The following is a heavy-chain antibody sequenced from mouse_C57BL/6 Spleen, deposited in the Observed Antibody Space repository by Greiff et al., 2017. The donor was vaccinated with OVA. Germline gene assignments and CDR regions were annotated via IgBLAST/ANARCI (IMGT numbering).Heavy chain of an antibody. Sequence: EVNLVESGGGLVKPGGSLKLSCAASGFTFSSYTMSWVRQTPEKRLEWVATISGGGGNTYYPDSVKGRFTISRDNAKNTLYLQMSSLRSEDTALYYCARHHYYGSSYFDYWGQGTTLTVSS. V-gene: IGHV5-9*01. CDR2: ISGGGGNT. CDR1: GFTFSSYT. CDR3: ARHHYYGSSYFDY. J-gene: IGHJ2*01. D-gene: IGHD1-1*01.